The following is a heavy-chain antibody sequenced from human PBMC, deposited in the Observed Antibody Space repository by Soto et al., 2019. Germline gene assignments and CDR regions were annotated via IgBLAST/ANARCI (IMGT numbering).Heavy chain of an antibody. CDR2: MNPNSGNT. V-gene: IGHV1-8*01. CDR3: ARPGDHCNYYPGMDV. Sequence: QVQLVQSGAEVKKPGASVKVSCKASGYTFTSYDINWVRQATGQGLEWMGWMNPNSGNTGYAQKFQGRVTMTRNTSRSTAYTELSSLRADDTAVYYCARPGDHCNYYPGMDVWGQGTTVTVSS. CDR1: GYTFTSYD. J-gene: IGHJ6*02. D-gene: IGHD2-21*02.